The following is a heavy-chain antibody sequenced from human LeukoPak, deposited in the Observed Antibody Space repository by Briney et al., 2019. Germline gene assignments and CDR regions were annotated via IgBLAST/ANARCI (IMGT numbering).Heavy chain of an antibody. J-gene: IGHJ4*02. V-gene: IGHV4-59*08. CDR2: IYYSGRI. CDR1: GGSISSYY. CDR3: AGGPIGLCSSSSCRFDN. D-gene: IGHD2-2*01. Sequence: TSETLSLTCTVSGGSISSYYWSWIRQPPGKGLEWIAYIYYSGRINYNPSLKSRVTISVDTSKNEFSLKVTSVTAADTAVYYCAGGPIGLCSSSSCRFDNWGQGTLVTVSS.